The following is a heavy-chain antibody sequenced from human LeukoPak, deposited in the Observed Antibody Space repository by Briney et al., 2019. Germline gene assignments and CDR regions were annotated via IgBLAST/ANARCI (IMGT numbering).Heavy chain of an antibody. D-gene: IGHD3-9*01. Sequence: ASVKVSCKASGYTFTGYYMHWVRQAPGQGLEWMGRINPNSGGTNYAQKFQGRVTITRDTSISTASMELSRLRSDDTAVYYCAITQYDILTGYYQPLFDYWGQGTLVTVSS. V-gene: IGHV1-2*06. CDR3: AITQYDILTGYYQPLFDY. CDR2: INPNSGGT. J-gene: IGHJ4*02. CDR1: GYTFTGYY.